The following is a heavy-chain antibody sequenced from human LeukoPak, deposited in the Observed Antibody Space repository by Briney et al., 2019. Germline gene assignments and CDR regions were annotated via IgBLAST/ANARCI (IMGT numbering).Heavy chain of an antibody. CDR1: GYTFTAYY. CDR2: INPKSGGT. V-gene: IGHV1-2*02. CDR3: ARARDYGDRYYFDY. D-gene: IGHD4-17*01. Sequence: ASAKVSCKASGYTFTAYYLQWVRLAPGQGLEWMGWINPKSGGTEYAQRFQGRVTMTRDTSISTAYMELSRLRSDDTAVYYCARARDYGDRYYFDYWGQGTLVTVSS. J-gene: IGHJ4*02.